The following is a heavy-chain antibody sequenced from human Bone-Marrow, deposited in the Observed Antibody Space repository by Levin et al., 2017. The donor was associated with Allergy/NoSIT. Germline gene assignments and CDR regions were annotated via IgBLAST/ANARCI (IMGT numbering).Heavy chain of an antibody. J-gene: IGHJ4*02. CDR3: AREQGGVGYDNY. CDR1: GFTFSTYG. V-gene: IGHV1-18*01. D-gene: IGHD5-12*01. CDR2: ISPDNGHT. Sequence: ASVKVSCKASGFTFSTYGITWVRQAPGQGLEWMGWISPDNGHTNSAQNLQGRVTMTTDASTTTAYMELTNLRSDDTGVYYCAREQGGVGYDNYWGQGTLVTVSS.